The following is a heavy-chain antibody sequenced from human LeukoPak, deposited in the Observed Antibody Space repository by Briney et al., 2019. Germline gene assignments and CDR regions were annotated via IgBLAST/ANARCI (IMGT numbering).Heavy chain of an antibody. J-gene: IGHJ6*02. CDR3: ARHIPPYYYYAMDV. V-gene: IGHV4-59*08. CDR2: IYYSGST. Sequence: SETLSLTCTVSGGSISSYYWSWIRQPPGKGLEWIVYIYYSGSTKYNPSLRSRVTISVDTSKNQFSLKLNSVTAADTAVYYCARHIPPYYYYAMDVWGQGTTVTVSS. CDR1: GGSISSYY.